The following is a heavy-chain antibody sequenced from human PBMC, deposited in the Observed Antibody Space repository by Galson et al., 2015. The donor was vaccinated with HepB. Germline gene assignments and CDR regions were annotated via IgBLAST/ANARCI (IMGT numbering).Heavy chain of an antibody. Sequence: SLRLSCAASGFTVSSNYMSWVRQAPGKGLEWVSIIYTAGDTYYTGSATGRFTISRDNSKNTLFLQMNSLRAEDTAVYYCVKGGYYYDSSPADCWGQGTLVSVSS. CDR3: VKGGYYYDSSPADC. D-gene: IGHD3-22*01. CDR2: IYTAGDT. CDR1: GFTVSSNY. V-gene: IGHV3-66*01. J-gene: IGHJ4*02.